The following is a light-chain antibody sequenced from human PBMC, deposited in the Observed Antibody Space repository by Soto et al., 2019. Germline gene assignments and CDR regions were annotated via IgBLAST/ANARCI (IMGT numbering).Light chain of an antibody. CDR1: QSVSSSY. CDR2: GAS. V-gene: IGKV3-20*01. Sequence: EIVLTHSPGTLSLSPGERATLSCRASQSVSSSYSAWYQQKPGQAPRLLIYGASSRATGIPDRFSGSGSGTDFTLTISRLEPEDFAVYYCQQYGSSPWTFGQGTKVEIK. J-gene: IGKJ1*01. CDR3: QQYGSSPWT.